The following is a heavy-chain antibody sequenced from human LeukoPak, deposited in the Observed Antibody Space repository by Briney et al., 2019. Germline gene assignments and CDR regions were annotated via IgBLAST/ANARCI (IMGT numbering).Heavy chain of an antibody. Sequence: GGSLRLSCAASGFTFSSYAMSWVRQAPGKGLEWVSSISSSSSYIYYADSVKGRFTISRDNAKNSLYLQMNSLRAEDTAVYYCARQWAYSAFDIWGQGTMVTVSS. CDR2: ISSSSSYI. CDR3: ARQWAYSAFDI. V-gene: IGHV3-21*01. D-gene: IGHD4-11*01. CDR1: GFTFSSYA. J-gene: IGHJ3*02.